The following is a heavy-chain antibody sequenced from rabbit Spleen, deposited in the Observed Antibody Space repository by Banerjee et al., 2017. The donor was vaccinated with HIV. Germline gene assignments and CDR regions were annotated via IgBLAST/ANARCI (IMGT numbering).Heavy chain of an antibody. J-gene: IGHJ4*01. CDR3: ARGDL. CDR1: GFSFSSKYW. V-gene: IGHV1S40*01. CDR2: IETGSGST. Sequence: QSLEESGGGLVKPGASLTLTCTASGFSFSSKYWMSWVRQAPGKGLEWIGIIETGSGSTYYASWAKGRFTISKTSSTTVTLQMTSLTAADTATYFCARGDLWGPGPLVTVS.